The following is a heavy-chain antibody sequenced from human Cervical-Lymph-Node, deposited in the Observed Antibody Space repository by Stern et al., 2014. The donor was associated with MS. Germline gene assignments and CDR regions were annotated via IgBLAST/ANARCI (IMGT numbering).Heavy chain of an antibody. CDR1: GGTFSKFP. V-gene: IGHV1-69*01. Sequence: VQLVESGAEVTKPGSSVKVSCKASGGTFSKFPSSWVRQAPGQGLEWMGGILPCFGTPTYAQEFRGRITITADVSTSTVYMELSSLRSDDTAVYYCALSSETSDRCYSLGYDLWGQGTLVTVSS. CDR3: ALSSETSDRCYSLGYDL. D-gene: IGHD1-14*01. J-gene: IGHJ5*02. CDR2: ILPCFGTP.